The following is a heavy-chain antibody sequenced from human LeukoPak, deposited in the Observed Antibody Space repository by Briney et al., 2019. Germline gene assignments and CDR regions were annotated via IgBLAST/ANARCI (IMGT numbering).Heavy chain of an antibody. CDR1: GFTFSSYA. J-gene: IGHJ4*02. CDR2: TGRTGVST. CDR3: AKDPGVVPAHYFDY. D-gene: IGHD2-2*01. Sequence: GGSLRLSCAASGFTFSSYARNWVRQAPGKGLEWVSGTGRTGVSTFYADSVKGRFTVSRDNSKNTLSLQMNSLRAEDTAVYYCAKDPGVVPAHYFDYWGQGTLVTVSS. V-gene: IGHV3-23*01.